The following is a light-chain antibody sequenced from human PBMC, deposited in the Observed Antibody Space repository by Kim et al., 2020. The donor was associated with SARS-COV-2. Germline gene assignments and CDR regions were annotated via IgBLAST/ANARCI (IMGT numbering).Light chain of an antibody. CDR2: VAS. CDR3: LQLYTYPPT. Sequence: AYVGDRVTITCRASQCIEDKLGWVQQKAGKAPRRLIYVASIVESGVPSRFSGSGSGRKFTLTITSLQPEDFATYYCLQLYTYPPTFGGGTKVDIK. CDR1: QCIEDK. J-gene: IGKJ4*01. V-gene: IGKV1-17*01.